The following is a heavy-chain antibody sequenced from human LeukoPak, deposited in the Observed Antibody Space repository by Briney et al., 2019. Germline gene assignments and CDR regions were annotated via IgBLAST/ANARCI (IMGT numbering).Heavy chain of an antibody. CDR1: GGSISSYY. CDR2: IYYSGST. Sequence: SETLSLTCTVSGGSISSYYWSWIRQPPGKGLEWIGYIYYSGSTNYNPSLKSRVTISVDTSKNQFSLKLSSVTAADTAVYYCARHDAIAAAGTGNFDYWGQGTLVTVSS. CDR3: ARHDAIAAAGTGNFDY. V-gene: IGHV4-59*08. J-gene: IGHJ4*02. D-gene: IGHD6-13*01.